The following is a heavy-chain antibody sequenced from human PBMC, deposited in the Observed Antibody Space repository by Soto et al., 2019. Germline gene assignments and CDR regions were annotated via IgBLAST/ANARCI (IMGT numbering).Heavy chain of an antibody. V-gene: IGHV3-33*01. J-gene: IGHJ5*02. CDR2: IWYGGGNE. CDR1: GFTFSSYG. CDR3: ARASFQMDSFDR. D-gene: IGHD2-2*03. Sequence: PGESLKISCAASGFTFSSYGMHWVRQAPGKGLEWVAIIWYGGGNEYYADSVKGRFTISRDNSKNTLYLQMNSLRAEDTAVYYCARASFQMDSFDRWGQGTLVTVSS.